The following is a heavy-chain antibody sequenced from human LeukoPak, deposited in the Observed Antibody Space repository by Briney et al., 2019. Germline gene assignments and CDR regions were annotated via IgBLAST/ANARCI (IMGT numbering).Heavy chain of an antibody. CDR1: VFTFSSYW. CDR2: IKQDGSEK. Sequence: GGSLRLSCAASVFTFSSYWMSWVRHAPGRGLEWGANIKQDGSEKYYVDSVKGRFTISRDNAKNSLYLQMNSLRAEDTAVYYCARAEVYSSSYYFDYWGQGTLVTVSS. J-gene: IGHJ4*02. CDR3: ARAEVYSSSYYFDY. V-gene: IGHV3-7*01. D-gene: IGHD6-6*01.